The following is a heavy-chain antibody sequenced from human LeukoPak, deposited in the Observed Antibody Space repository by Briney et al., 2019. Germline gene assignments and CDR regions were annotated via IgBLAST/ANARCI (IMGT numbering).Heavy chain of an antibody. Sequence: SETLSLTCTVSGGSVSFYYWSWIRQPPGKGLEWIGYVYYTGNTNYNPSLKSRVTISVDTSKHQFSLKLSSVTAADTAVYYCARRGRAAAANFDYWGQGTLVTVSS. D-gene: IGHD6-13*01. V-gene: IGHV4-59*08. CDR3: ARRGRAAAANFDY. CDR1: GGSVSFYY. J-gene: IGHJ4*02. CDR2: VYYTGNT.